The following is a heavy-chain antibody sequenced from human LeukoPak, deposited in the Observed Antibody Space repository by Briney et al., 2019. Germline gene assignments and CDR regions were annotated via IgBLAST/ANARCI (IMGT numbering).Heavy chain of an antibody. V-gene: IGHV4-39*07. CDR3: ANLSIDY. J-gene: IGHJ4*02. D-gene: IGHD3-16*02. Sequence: SETLSLTCTVSGGSISSNNCYWGWIRQPPGKGLEWIGSIPDSGNTYYNPSLKSRVTISVDTSKKQFSLKLNSVTAADTAVYYCANLSIDYWGQGILVTVSS. CDR2: IPDSGNT. CDR1: GGSISSNNCY.